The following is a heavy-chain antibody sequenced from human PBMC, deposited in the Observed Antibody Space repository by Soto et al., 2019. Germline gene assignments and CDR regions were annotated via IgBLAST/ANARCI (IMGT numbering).Heavy chain of an antibody. J-gene: IGHJ4*02. CDR1: GGTFSSYA. V-gene: IGHV1-69*01. CDR3: ARGIAYSSSWYFLFDY. D-gene: IGHD6-13*01. CDR2: IIPIFGTA. Sequence: QVQLVQSGAEVKKPGSSVKVSCKASGGTFSSYAISWVRQAPGQGLEWMGGIIPIFGTANYAQKFQGRVTITADESTSTAYMELSSLRSEDTAVHYCARGIAYSSSWYFLFDYWGQGTLVTVSS.